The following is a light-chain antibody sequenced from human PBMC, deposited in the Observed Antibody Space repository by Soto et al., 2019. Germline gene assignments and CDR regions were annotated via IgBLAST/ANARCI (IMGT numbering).Light chain of an antibody. Sequence: AIPLTQSPSSLSASVGDRVTITCRASQGISSAVAWYQQKPGKAPKLLIFDASSLESGVPSRFSGSGSGTDFTLTISSLQPEDFATYYCRQFNSYPRTFGQGTKLEIK. J-gene: IGKJ2*01. CDR3: RQFNSYPRT. V-gene: IGKV1-13*02. CDR1: QGISSA. CDR2: DAS.